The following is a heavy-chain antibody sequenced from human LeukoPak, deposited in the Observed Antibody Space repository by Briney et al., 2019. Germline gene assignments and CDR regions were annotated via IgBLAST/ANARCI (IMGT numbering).Heavy chain of an antibody. Sequence: GGSLRLSCAASGFTLGPYWMHWVRQAPGKGLVWVSGITSDGSRTTCADSVRGRFTISRDNAKNTLSLQMDSLRVEDTAVYYCVREGATAALDIWGQGTMVTVPS. CDR3: VREGATAALDI. CDR1: GFTLGPYW. J-gene: IGHJ3*02. D-gene: IGHD5-24*01. CDR2: ITSDGSRT. V-gene: IGHV3-74*01.